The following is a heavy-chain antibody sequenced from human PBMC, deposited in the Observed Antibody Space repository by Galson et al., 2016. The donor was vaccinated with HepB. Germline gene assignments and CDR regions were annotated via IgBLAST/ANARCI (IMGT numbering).Heavy chain of an antibody. D-gene: IGHD6-19*01. V-gene: IGHV3-7*03. J-gene: IGHJ4*02. CDR2: IKTDGSDK. Sequence: SLRLSCAASGFTFSTYWMYWVRQAPGKGLEWVAAIKTDGSDKYYADSVKGRCTISRDNADNSLYLQINNLRNEDTAVYYCAKDHITGWSFDSWGRGTLVTVSS. CDR1: GFTFSTYW. CDR3: AKDHITGWSFDS.